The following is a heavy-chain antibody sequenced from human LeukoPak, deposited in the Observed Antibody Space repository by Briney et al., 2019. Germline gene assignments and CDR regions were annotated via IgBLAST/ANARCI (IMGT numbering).Heavy chain of an antibody. CDR3: ARVSRDFYSNYYYYYGMDV. CDR2: IKQDGSEK. CDR1: GFTFSSYW. D-gene: IGHD4-11*01. V-gene: IGHV3-7*01. J-gene: IGHJ6*02. Sequence: GGSLRLSCAASGFTFSSYWVSWVRQAPGKGLEWVANIKQDGSEKYYVDSVKGRFTISRDNAKNSLYLQMNSLRAEDTAVYYCARVSRDFYSNYYYYYGMDVWGQGTTVTVSS.